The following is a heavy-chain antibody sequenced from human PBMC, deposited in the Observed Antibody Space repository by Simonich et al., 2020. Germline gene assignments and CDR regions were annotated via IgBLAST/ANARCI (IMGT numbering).Heavy chain of an antibody. Sequence: QVQLVQSGAEVKKPGASVKVSCKASGYTFTGYYMHWVRQAPGKGLEWRGCIKPKSGGTNYEPKCQGRVTMTRDTSISTAYMELSRRRSDDTAVYYCARDPVVPAAIRNAFDIWGQGTMVTVSS. CDR1: GYTFTGYY. D-gene: IGHD2-2*01. J-gene: IGHJ3*02. V-gene: IGHV1-2*02. CDR3: ARDPVVPAAIRNAFDI. CDR2: IKPKSGGT.